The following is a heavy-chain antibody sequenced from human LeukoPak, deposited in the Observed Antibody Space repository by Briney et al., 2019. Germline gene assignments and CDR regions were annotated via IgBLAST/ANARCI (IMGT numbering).Heavy chain of an antibody. J-gene: IGHJ4*02. D-gene: IGHD3-3*01. CDR2: ISYDGSNK. V-gene: IGHV3-30*18. Sequence: PGGSLRLSCAASGFTFSSYGMHWVRQAPGKGLEWVAVISYDGSNKYYADSVKGRFTISRDNSKNTLYLQMNSLRAEDTAVYYCAKESDFWSGYYTGEAGYFDYWGQGTLVTVSS. CDR1: GFTFSSYG. CDR3: AKESDFWSGYYTGEAGYFDY.